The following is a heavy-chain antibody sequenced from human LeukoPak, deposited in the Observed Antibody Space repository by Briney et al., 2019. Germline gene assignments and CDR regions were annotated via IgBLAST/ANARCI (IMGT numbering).Heavy chain of an antibody. CDR2: ISSSGSYI. D-gene: IGHD5-12*01. V-gene: IGHV3-21*01. Sequence: GGSLRLSCAASGFTFSGYAAFSAYSINWVRQAPGKGQEWVSSISSSGSYIYYADSVKGRFTISRDNAKNSLYLQMNSLRAEDTAVYYCARGGRGYSGYDSRAPTYFDYWGQGTLVTVSS. J-gene: IGHJ4*02. CDR1: GFTFSGYAAFSAYS. CDR3: ARGGRGYSGYDSRAPTYFDY.